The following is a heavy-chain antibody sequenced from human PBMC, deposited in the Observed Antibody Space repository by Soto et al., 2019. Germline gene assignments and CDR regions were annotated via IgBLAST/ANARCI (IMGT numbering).Heavy chain of an antibody. V-gene: IGHV4-59*11. CDR2: ISYSGST. CDR3: ARDVGLQHDTGYYDFWSGKNNWFDP. D-gene: IGHD3-3*01. J-gene: IGHJ5*02. Sequence: SETLSLTCTVSGGSISGHYWILIRQPPGKGLQYIGYISYSGSTNYNPSLKSRVTISVDTSNNQFSLRLSSVTAADTAVYYCARDVGLQHDTGYYDFWSGKNNWFDPWGQGTLVTVSS. CDR1: GGSISGHY.